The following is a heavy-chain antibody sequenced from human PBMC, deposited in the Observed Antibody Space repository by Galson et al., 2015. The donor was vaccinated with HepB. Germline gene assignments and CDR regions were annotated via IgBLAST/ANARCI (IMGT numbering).Heavy chain of an antibody. J-gene: IGHJ4*02. V-gene: IGHV3-23*01. CDR2: ISGSGGST. D-gene: IGHD2-21*02. CDR3: AKGGGYGYCGGDCYGEFDY. Sequence: SLRLSCAASGFTFSSYAMSWVRQAPGKGLEWVSAISGSGGSTYYADSVKGRFTISRDNSKNTLYLQMNSLRAEDTAVYYCAKGGGYGYCGGDCYGEFDYWGQGTLVTVSS. CDR1: GFTFSSYA.